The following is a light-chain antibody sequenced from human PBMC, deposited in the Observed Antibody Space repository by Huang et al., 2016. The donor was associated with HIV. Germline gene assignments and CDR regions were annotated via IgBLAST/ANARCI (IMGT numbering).Light chain of an antibody. CDR2: AAS. Sequence: ETVMTQSPVTLSVSPGDRASLSCRSSQIVSSHLAWYQHKPGQAPRLLIYAASTRANGVPARFSGSGAGTEFTLTISTLQSEDSAVYYCQQYNDFRSTFGPGTRVEIK. V-gene: IGKV3-15*01. CDR3: QQYNDFRST. CDR1: QIVSSH. J-gene: IGKJ3*01.